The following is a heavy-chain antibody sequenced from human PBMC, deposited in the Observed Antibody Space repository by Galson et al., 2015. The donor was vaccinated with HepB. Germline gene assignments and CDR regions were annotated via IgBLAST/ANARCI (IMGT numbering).Heavy chain of an antibody. J-gene: IGHJ3*02. D-gene: IGHD2-2*01. CDR1: GYTFTSYD. CDR2: MNPNSGNT. Sequence: SVKVSCKASGYTFTSYDINWVRQATGQGLEWMGWMNPNSGNTGYAQKFQGRVTMTRNTSISTAYMELSSLRSEDTAVYYCARDCSSTSCSRWGAFDIWGQGTMVTVSS. V-gene: IGHV1-8*01. CDR3: ARDCSSTSCSRWGAFDI.